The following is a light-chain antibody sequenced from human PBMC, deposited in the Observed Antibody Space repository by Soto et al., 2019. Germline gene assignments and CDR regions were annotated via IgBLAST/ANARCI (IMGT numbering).Light chain of an antibody. CDR1: QSISSN. Sequence: EIVMTQTPATLPVSPGERATLSCRASQSISSNLAWYQQKPGQAPSLLIYGPSTRATGIPARFSGSGSGTEFTLTSSSRQSEDFAVYYCQQYNNWPLTFGGGTKVEIK. CDR3: QQYNNWPLT. CDR2: GPS. V-gene: IGKV3-15*01. J-gene: IGKJ4*01.